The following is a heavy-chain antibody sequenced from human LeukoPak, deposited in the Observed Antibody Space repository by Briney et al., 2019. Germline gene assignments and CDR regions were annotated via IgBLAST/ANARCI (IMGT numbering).Heavy chain of an antibody. J-gene: IGHJ4*02. Sequence: GGSLRLSCTASGFTFSSYEMNWVRQAPGKGLEWVSYISSSGSSIYYADSVRGRFTISRDNAKNSLYLQMNSLRAEDTAVYYCARGPRDSSGYYCPYWGQGTLVTVSS. V-gene: IGHV3-48*03. CDR2: ISSSGSSI. CDR3: ARGPRDSSGYYCPY. CDR1: GFTFSSYE. D-gene: IGHD3-22*01.